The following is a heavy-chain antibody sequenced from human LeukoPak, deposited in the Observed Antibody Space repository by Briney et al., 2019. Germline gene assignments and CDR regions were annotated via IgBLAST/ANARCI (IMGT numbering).Heavy chain of an antibody. J-gene: IGHJ4*02. CDR1: GYSIRSGYY. CDR3: ARDRRMGDGYIPFDY. D-gene: IGHD5-24*01. CDR2: IYYSGST. Sequence: LETLSLTCTVSGYSIRSGYYWGWIRQPPGKGLEWIGSIYYSGSTYYNPSLKSRVTISVDASKNQFSLKLSSVTAADTAVYYCARDRRMGDGYIPFDYWGQGTLVTVSS. V-gene: IGHV4-38-2*02.